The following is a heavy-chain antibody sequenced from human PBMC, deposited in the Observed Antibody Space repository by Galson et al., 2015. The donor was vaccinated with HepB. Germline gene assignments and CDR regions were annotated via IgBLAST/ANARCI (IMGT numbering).Heavy chain of an antibody. CDR1: GYTFTSYY. V-gene: IGHV1-46*01. J-gene: IGHJ6*03. CDR3: ARDGPPHYYYYYMDV. CDR2: INPSGGST. Sequence: SVKVSCKASGYTFTSYYMHWVRQAPGQGLEWMGIINPSGGSTSYAQKFQGRVTMTRDTSTSTVYMELSSLRSEDTAVYYCARDGPPHYYYYYMDVWGKGTTVTVSS.